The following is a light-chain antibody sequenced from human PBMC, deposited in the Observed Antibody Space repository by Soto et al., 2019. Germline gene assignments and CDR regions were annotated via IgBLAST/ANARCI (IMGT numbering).Light chain of an antibody. CDR3: QQNYSPT. V-gene: IGKV1-39*01. CDR1: QRITTY. J-gene: IGKJ4*01. CDR2: AAS. Sequence: DIQLTQSPPSLSASVGDRVTITCRASQRITTYLNWYQQRPGKAPQLLIYAASSLESGVPSRFSGSGSGTDFTLTISSLQPEDFAVYYCQQNYSPTFGGGTKVAIK.